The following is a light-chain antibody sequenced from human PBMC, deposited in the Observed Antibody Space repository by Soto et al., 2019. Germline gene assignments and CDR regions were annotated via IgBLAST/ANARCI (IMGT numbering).Light chain of an antibody. CDR2: EGT. CDR3: CSYAGSNTVI. V-gene: IGLV2-23*01. J-gene: IGLJ2*01. CDR1: SSDVGRFNL. Sequence: QSVLTQPASVSGSPGQSITISFTGTSSDVGRFNLVSWYQQHPGKAPKPMIYEGTKRPSGLSNRFSGSKSGNTASLTISGLQAEDEADYYCCSYAGSNTVIFGGGTKLTVL.